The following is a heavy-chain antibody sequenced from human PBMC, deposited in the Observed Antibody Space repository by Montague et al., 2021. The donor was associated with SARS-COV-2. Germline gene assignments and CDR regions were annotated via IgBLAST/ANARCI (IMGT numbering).Heavy chain of an antibody. CDR2: INPSGSA. J-gene: IGHJ6*03. CDR3: ARLGEGVVPAPILGVGAYYSYFYMDV. CDR1: GWSFSGYY. V-gene: IGHV4-34*01. D-gene: IGHD2-2*02. Sequence: SETLSLTCAVYGWSFSGYYWYWIRQPPGKGLEWIGEINPSGSANYNPSLQRRVTILSDMSKNQFSLQLNSVTAADTAVYYCARLGEGVVPAPILGVGAYYSYFYMDVWGKGATVTVSS.